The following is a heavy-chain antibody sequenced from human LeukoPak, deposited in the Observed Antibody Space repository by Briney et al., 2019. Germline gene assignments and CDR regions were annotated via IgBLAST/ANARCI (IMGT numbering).Heavy chain of an antibody. CDR1: GFTFSSYA. J-gene: IGHJ4*02. CDR3: AKGNGVIAPSSIH. V-gene: IGHV3-30-3*01. CDR2: ISSDGGNR. Sequence: PGRSLRLSCAASGFTFSSYAMHWVRRAPGKALEWVATISSDGGNRYYSDSVKGRFTISRDNSKNTLYLQVNSLRAEDTAVYYCAKGNGVIAPSSIHWGQGTLVTVSS. D-gene: IGHD3-16*02.